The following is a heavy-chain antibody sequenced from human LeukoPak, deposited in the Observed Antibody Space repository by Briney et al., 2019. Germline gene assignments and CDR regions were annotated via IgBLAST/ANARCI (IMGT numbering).Heavy chain of an antibody. D-gene: IGHD3-9*01. J-gene: IGHJ3*02. V-gene: IGHV3-21*01. CDR1: GFTFSSYS. Sequence: GGSLRLSCAASGFTFSSYSMNWVHQAPGKGLEWVSSISSSSSYMFYADSVKGRFTISRDNAKNSLSLQMNSLRAEDTALYYCARETDILTGYTHAFDIWGQGTMVTVSS. CDR3: ARETDILTGYTHAFDI. CDR2: ISSSSSYM.